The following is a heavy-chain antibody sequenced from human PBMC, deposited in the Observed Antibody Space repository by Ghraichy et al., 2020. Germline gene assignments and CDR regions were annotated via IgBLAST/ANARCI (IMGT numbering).Heavy chain of an antibody. D-gene: IGHD2-15*01. V-gene: IGHV3-74*01. CDR2: INADGTST. CDR3: ATILGYCSGNSCYSY. CDR1: GFTFSNYW. J-gene: IGHJ4*02. Sequence: GGSLRLPCAASGFTFSNYWLHWVRQAPGKGLVWVSRINADGTSTTYADSVKGRFTISRDNAKNTLYLQMNSLRAEDTAVYYCATILGYCSGNSCYSYWGRGTLVTVSS.